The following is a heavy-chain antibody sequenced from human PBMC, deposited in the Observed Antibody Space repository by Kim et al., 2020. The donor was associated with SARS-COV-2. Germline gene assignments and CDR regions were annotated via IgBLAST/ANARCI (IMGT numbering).Heavy chain of an antibody. D-gene: IGHD3-16*01. J-gene: IGHJ4*02. CDR2: INTDGTFS. CDR3: AGAVGPTRNDV. Sequence: GGSLRLSCAASGFTFRIYWMHWVRQAPGKGLVWVSRINTDGTFSNYADSVRGRFTISRDLATNTVYLQMNSLRAEDTAVYFCAGAVGPTRNDVWGQGTL. CDR1: GFTFRIYW. V-gene: IGHV3-74*01.